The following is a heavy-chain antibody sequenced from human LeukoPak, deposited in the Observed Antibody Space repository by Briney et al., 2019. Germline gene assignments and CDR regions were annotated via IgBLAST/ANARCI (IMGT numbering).Heavy chain of an antibody. Sequence: SVKVSCKASGGTFSSYAISWVRQAPGQGLEWMGGIIPIFGTANYAQKFQGRVTISTDESTSTAYMELSSLRSEDTAVYYCASGYCSSTSCYPNPEDAFDIWGQGTMVTVSS. CDR2: IIPIFGTA. D-gene: IGHD2-2*01. CDR3: ASGYCSSTSCYPNPEDAFDI. CDR1: GGTFSSYA. V-gene: IGHV1-69*05. J-gene: IGHJ3*02.